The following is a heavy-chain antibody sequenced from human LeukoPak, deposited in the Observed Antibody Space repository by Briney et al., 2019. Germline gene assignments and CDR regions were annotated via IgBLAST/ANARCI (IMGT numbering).Heavy chain of an antibody. V-gene: IGHV4-31*03. J-gene: IGHJ4*02. CDR1: GGSISSGGYY. D-gene: IGHD4-17*01. Sequence: DPSETLSLTCTVSGGSISSGGYYWSWIRQHPGKGLEWFGCIYYSGTTYYHPSLTSRVAISVDTSKNQFSLKLSSVTAADTAVYYCARSGTVTTWNYWGQGTLVTVSS. CDR2: IYYSGTT. CDR3: ARSGTVTTWNY.